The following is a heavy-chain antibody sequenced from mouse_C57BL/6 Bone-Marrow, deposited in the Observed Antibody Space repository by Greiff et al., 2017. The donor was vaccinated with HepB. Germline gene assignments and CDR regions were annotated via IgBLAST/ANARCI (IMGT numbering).Heavy chain of an antibody. J-gene: IGHJ3*01. CDR3: AKKFYDGYYAWFAY. D-gene: IGHD2-3*01. Sequence: EVKLMESGGGLVKPGGSLKLSCAASGFTFSDYGMHWVRQAPEKGLEWVAYISSGSSTIYYADTVKGRFTIARDNAKNTLFLQMTSLRSEDTAMYYCAKKFYDGYYAWFAYWGQGTLVTVSA. V-gene: IGHV5-17*01. CDR2: ISSGSSTI. CDR1: GFTFSDYG.